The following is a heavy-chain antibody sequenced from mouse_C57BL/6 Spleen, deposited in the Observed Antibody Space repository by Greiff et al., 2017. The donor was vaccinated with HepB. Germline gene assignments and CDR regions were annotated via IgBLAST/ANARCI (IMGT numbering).Heavy chain of an antibody. J-gene: IGHJ4*01. CDR1: GYTFTSSG. D-gene: IGHD2-3*01. V-gene: IGHV1-81*01. CDR3: ARTRDDGYLYYYAMDY. Sequence: VKLQESGAELARPGASVKLSCKASGYTFTSSGISWVKQRTGQGLEWIGEIYPRSGNTYYNEKFKGKATLTAAKSSSTAYMELRSLTSEDSAVYFCARTRDDGYLYYYAMDYWGQGTSVTVSS. CDR2: IYPRSGNT.